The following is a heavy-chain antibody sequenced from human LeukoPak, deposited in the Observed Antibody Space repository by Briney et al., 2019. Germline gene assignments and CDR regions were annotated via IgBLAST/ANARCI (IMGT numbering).Heavy chain of an antibody. V-gene: IGHV1-2*06. CDR3: ARAKIVVVTAAPVDY. CDR1: GYTFTGYY. J-gene: IGHJ4*02. Sequence: ASVKVSCKASGYTFTGYYMHWVRQAPGQGLEWMGRINPNSGGTNYAQKFQGRVTMTRDTPISTAYMELSRLRSDDTAEYYCARAKIVVVTAAPVDYWGQGTLVTVSS. D-gene: IGHD2-21*02. CDR2: INPNSGGT.